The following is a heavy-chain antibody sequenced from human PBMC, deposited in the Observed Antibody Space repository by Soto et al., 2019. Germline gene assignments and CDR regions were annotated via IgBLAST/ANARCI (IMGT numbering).Heavy chain of an antibody. CDR3: ARDRIYYYDSSGYDAFDI. J-gene: IGHJ3*02. Sequence: ASVKVSCKASGYTFTGYYMHWVRQAPGQGPEWMGWINPNSGGTNYAQKFQGRVTMTRDTSISTAYMELSRLRSDDTAVYYCARDRIYYYDSSGYDAFDIWGQGTMVTVSS. CDR2: INPNSGGT. CDR1: GYTFTGYY. D-gene: IGHD3-22*01. V-gene: IGHV1-2*02.